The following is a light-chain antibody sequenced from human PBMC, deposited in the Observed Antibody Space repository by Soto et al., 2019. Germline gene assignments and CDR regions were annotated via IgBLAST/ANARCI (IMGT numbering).Light chain of an antibody. CDR2: EVT. V-gene: IGLV2-8*01. J-gene: IGLJ2*01. Sequence: QSALTQPPSASGSPRQSVTISCTGTSSDFGGYNYVSWYQQHPGKVPKLLIYEVTRRPSGVPDRFSGSKSGNTASLTVSALQAEDEAHYYCSSYAGNNVVIFGGGTKLTVL. CDR1: SSDFGGYNY. CDR3: SSYAGNNVVI.